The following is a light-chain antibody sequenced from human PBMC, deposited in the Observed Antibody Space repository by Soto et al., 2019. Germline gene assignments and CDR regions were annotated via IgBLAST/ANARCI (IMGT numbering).Light chain of an antibody. Sequence: EIVLTQSPGTLSLSPGERATLSCRASQSVTINYLAWYQQKPGQAPRLLVYGASTRATGIPDRFSGSGSGTDIPLTINRLEPEDFAVYYCQQYGSSPFTFGPGTKVDIK. CDR3: QQYGSSPFT. J-gene: IGKJ3*01. CDR1: QSVTINY. V-gene: IGKV3-20*01. CDR2: GAS.